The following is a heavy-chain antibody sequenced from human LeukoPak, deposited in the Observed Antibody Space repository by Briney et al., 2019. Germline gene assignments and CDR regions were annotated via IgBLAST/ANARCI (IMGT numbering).Heavy chain of an antibody. CDR1: GFTFSSYT. J-gene: IGHJ4*02. CDR2: INNRGSST. Sequence: GGSLRLSCTASGFTFSSYTMSWVRQAPGEGLEWLSAINNRGSSTYYAGSVKDRFTISRDNSENTLYLQMNSLTVDDTAVYFCAKERQTGDYFTSDYWGQGTLVTVSS. V-gene: IGHV3-23*01. D-gene: IGHD4-17*01. CDR3: AKERQTGDYFTSDY.